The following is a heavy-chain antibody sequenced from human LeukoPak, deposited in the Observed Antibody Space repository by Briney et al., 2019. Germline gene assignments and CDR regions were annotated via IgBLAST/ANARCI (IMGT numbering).Heavy chain of an antibody. CDR3: GRGVAANLLNY. CDR2: IYTRGDT. D-gene: IGHD2/OR15-2a*01. Sequence: GWSQRLSYAASGFTVRSNYMRWVHQAPGKELKWVSIIYTRGDTYYADSVKGRFSIYRDNSKNTLYLQMNRLGAEDTALYYRGRGVAANLLNYWGQGTLVNISS. CDR1: GFTVRSNY. J-gene: IGHJ4*02. V-gene: IGHV3-66*01.